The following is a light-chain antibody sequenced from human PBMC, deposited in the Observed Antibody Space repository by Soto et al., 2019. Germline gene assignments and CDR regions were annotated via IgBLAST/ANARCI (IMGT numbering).Light chain of an antibody. CDR3: QQYGTSPVT. V-gene: IGKV3-20*01. J-gene: IGKJ4*01. CDR1: QSVSSNF. CDR2: GAS. Sequence: EIVLTQSPDTLSLSPGERATLSCRASQSVSSNFLAWYQQKPGQAPRLLMYGASSRATGIPDRFSGSGSGTDFTLTITRLEPEDFAVYFCQQYGTSPVTFGGGTKVEIK.